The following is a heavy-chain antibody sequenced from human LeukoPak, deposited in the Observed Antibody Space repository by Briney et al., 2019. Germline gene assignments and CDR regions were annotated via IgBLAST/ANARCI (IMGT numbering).Heavy chain of an antibody. CDR1: RFTVSSNY. D-gene: IGHD4-23*01. Sequence: GGSLRLSCAASRFTVSSNYMSWVRQAPGKGLERVSVIYSGGSTYYADSVKGRFTISRDNSKNTLYLQMNSLRAEDTAVYYCASNHGGNSGLGYYYYGMDVWGQGTTVTVSS. CDR3: ASNHGGNSGLGYYYYGMDV. V-gene: IGHV3-66*01. CDR2: IYSGGST. J-gene: IGHJ6*02.